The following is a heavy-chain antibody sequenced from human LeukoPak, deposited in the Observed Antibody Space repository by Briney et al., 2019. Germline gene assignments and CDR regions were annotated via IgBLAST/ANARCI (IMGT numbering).Heavy chain of an antibody. CDR2: IYYSGST. D-gene: IGHD3-22*01. J-gene: IGHJ4*02. Sequence: PSETLSLTCTVSGGSISSSSYHWGWIRQPPGKGLEWIGSIYYSGSTYYDPSLKSRVTISVDTSKNQFSLKLSSVTAADTAVYYCARDQRFYDSRVYWGQGTLVTVSS. CDR1: GGSISSSSYH. CDR3: ARDQRFYDSRVY. V-gene: IGHV4-39*07.